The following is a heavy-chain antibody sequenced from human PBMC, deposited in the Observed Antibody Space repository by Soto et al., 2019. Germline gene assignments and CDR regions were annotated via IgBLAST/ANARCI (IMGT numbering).Heavy chain of an antibody. J-gene: IGHJ6*02. CDR2: IYYSGST. Sequence: SETLYLTCAVSGDSISSSYYWSWIRQPPGKGLEWIAYIYYSGSTNYNPTLKSRVTISVDTAKNQFSLKLSSVTAADTAVYYCARDRRVRGVIRLGGVWGQGTTVTVSS. CDR1: GDSISSSYY. D-gene: IGHD3-10*01. CDR3: ARDRRVRGVIRLGGV. V-gene: IGHV4-61*01.